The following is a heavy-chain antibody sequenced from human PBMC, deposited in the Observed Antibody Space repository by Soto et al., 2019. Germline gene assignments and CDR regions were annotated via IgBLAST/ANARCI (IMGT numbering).Heavy chain of an antibody. CDR3: ARGGVTTVVIPKYYYFGLDV. CDR1: GGSISSYY. D-gene: IGHD4-17*01. J-gene: IGHJ6*02. V-gene: IGHV4-59*01. Sequence: PWETLSLTCTVSGGSISSYYWTWVRQPPGKGLEWIGYVESSGSTSYNPSLMSRVTISVDTSKNQFSLKLTSVTAADTAVCYCARGGVTTVVIPKYYYFGLDVWGQGTTVTVSS. CDR2: VESSGST.